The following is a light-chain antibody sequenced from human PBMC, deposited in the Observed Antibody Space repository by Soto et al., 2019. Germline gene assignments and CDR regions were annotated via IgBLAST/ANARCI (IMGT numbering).Light chain of an antibody. V-gene: IGLV2-14*01. CDR2: DVS. CDR3: AAWDASVSSHV. Sequence: QSVLTQPASVSGSPGQSITISCTGTNSDVGGYNYVSWYQQHPAKAPKLMIYDVSNRPSGVSNRFSGSKSGTTASLAISGLRSEDEADYYCAAWDASVSSHVFGTGTKVTVL. CDR1: NSDVGGYNY. J-gene: IGLJ1*01.